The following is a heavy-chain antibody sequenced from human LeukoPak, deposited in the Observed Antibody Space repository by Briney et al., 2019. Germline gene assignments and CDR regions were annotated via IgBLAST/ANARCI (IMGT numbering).Heavy chain of an antibody. Sequence: ASVKVSCKVSGYSLTELSMHWVRQAPGKGLEWMGGFDPEDGETIYAQKFQGRVTMTEDTSTDTAYMELSSLRSEDTAVYYCATVRATVTTHNWFDPWGQGTLVTVSS. V-gene: IGHV1-24*01. CDR1: GYSLTELS. CDR3: ATVRATVTTHNWFDP. CDR2: FDPEDGET. D-gene: IGHD4-17*01. J-gene: IGHJ5*02.